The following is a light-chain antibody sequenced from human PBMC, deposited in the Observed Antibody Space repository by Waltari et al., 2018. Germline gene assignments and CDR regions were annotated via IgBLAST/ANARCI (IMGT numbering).Light chain of an antibody. J-gene: IGLJ3*02. CDR2: KAN. CDR1: FGSLSTTSY. CDR3: ARYMGIGIWV. V-gene: IGLV8-61*02. Sequence: QTVVTQEPSLSVSPGGTVTLTCALSFGSLSTTSYATWYQPTPGHAPRTLVYKANARPSSVPGCCSGSILGNTAALTVTGAQADDESDYYCARYMGIGIWVFGGGTRLTVL.